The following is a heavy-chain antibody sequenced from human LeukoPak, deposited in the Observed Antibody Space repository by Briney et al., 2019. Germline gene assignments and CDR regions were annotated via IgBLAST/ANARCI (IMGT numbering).Heavy chain of an antibody. CDR3: ARHPFATPFDY. CDR2: AYYSGHT. J-gene: IGHJ4*02. CDR1: GGSFSGYY. V-gene: IGHV4-59*08. Sequence: SETLSLTCAVYGGSFSGYYWSWIRQPPGKGLEWIGYAYYSGHTNYNSSLKSRVTMSLDTSKSQFSLRLSSVTAADTAVYFCARHPFATPFDYWGPGTLVTVSP. D-gene: IGHD2-15*01.